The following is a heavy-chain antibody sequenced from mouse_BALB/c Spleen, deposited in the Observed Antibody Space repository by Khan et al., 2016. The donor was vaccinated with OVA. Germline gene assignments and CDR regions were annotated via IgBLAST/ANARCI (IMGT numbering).Heavy chain of an antibody. J-gene: IGHJ1*01. D-gene: IGHD1-1*01. V-gene: IGHV1-53*01. Sequence: QVQLQQSGTELVKPGASVKLSCKTSGYTFTRYYMYWVKQRPGQGLEWIGEINPSNGGTNCNEKFKSKATLTVDKLSSTAYMQLSSLTSEDSAVYYCTRKDYYGSSHRYFDVWGAGTTVTVSS. CDR3: TRKDYYGSSHRYFDV. CDR1: GYTFTRYY. CDR2: INPSNGGT.